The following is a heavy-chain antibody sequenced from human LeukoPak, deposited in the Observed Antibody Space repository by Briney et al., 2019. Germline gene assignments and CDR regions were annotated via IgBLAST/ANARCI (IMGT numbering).Heavy chain of an antibody. CDR3: ARGYSYGLYNWFDP. D-gene: IGHD5-18*01. J-gene: IGHJ5*02. CDR2: IYYSGST. V-gene: IGHV4-59*01. Sequence: PSETLSLTCTVSGVSISSYYWSWIRQPPGKGLEWIGYIYYSGSTNYNPSLKSRVTISVDTSKNQFSLKLSSVTAADTAVYYCARGYSYGLYNWFDPWGQGTLVTVSS. CDR1: GVSISSYY.